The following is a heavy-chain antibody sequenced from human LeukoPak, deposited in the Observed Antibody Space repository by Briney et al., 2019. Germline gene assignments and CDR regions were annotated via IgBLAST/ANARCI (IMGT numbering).Heavy chain of an antibody. CDR2: ISSSSYI. V-gene: IGHV3-21*01. CDR3: ARDFSKHYYYYGMDV. CDR1: GFTFSSYS. D-gene: IGHD4-11*01. J-gene: IGHJ6*02. Sequence: GGSLRLSCAASGFTFSSYSMNWVRQAPGKGLEWVSSISSSSYIYYADSVKGRFTISRDNAKNSLYLQMNSLRAEDTAVYYCARDFSKHYYYYGMDVWGQGTTVTVSS.